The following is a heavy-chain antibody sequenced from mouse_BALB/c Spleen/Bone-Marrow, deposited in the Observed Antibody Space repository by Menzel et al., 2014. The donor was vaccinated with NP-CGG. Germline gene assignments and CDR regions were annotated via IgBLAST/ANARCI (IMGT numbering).Heavy chain of an antibody. Sequence: VQLQQSGPELMKPGASVKISCKASGYAFSSSRMNWVKQRPGQGLEWIGRIYPGDGDTNYNGKFKGKAILTADKSSSTAYMQLSSLTSVDSAVYFCARWGITSYYFDYWGQGTTLTVSS. CDR1: GYAFSSSR. D-gene: IGHD2-4*01. CDR3: ARWGITSYYFDY. J-gene: IGHJ2*01. CDR2: IYPGDGDT. V-gene: IGHV1-82*01.